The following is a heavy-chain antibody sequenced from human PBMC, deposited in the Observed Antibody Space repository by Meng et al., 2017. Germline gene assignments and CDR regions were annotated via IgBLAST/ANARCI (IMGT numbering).Heavy chain of an antibody. V-gene: IGHV1-69*01. Sequence: QVMLVKYGAEVKKHGASVKVSCKASGGTFNSYAISWVRQAPGQGLEWMGGIIPIFGTANYAQKFQGRVTITADESTSTAYMELSSLRSEDTAVYYCARDDYSNYLPFDYWGQGTLVTVSS. CDR3: ARDDYSNYLPFDY. J-gene: IGHJ4*02. CDR2: IIPIFGTA. D-gene: IGHD4-11*01. CDR1: GGTFNSYA.